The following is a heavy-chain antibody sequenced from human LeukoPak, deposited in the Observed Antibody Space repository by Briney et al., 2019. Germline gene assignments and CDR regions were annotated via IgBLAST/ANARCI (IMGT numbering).Heavy chain of an antibody. CDR3: AREGAYYDGSGYYTPEFDY. J-gene: IGHJ4*02. CDR2: ISAYNGNT. D-gene: IGHD3-22*01. CDR1: GYTFTSYG. Sequence: ASVKVSCKASGYTFTSYGISWVRQAPGQGLEWMGWISAYNGNTNYAQKLQGRVTMTTDTSTSTAYMELRSLRSDDTAVYYCAREGAYYDGSGYYTPEFDYWGQGTLVTVSS. V-gene: IGHV1-18*01.